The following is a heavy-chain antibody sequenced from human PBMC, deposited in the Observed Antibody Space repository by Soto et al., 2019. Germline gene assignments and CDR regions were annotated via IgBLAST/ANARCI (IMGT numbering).Heavy chain of an antibody. D-gene: IGHD2-21*02. Sequence: QVQLVQSGAEVKKPGASVKVSCKASGYTFTNFGISWVRQAPGQGLEWMGWISAYKGNPNYAQNIQGRITMTTDPTTSTAYMELRSLTSEDTGVNYCARGVTPTDYWGQGPLFTVSS. J-gene: IGHJ4*02. CDR1: GYTFTNFG. V-gene: IGHV1-18*01. CDR2: ISAYKGNP. CDR3: ARGVTPTDY.